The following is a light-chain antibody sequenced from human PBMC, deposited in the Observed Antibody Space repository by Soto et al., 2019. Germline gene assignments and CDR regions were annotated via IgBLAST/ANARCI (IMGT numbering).Light chain of an antibody. CDR3: QQYNNWLPWT. CDR2: GAS. J-gene: IGKJ1*01. Sequence: EIVMTQSPATLSVSPGERATLSCRASQSVSSNLAWYQQKPGQAPRLLIYGASTRATGIPARFSGSGSGTEFTLTISSLQSEDFAVHYSQQYNNWLPWTFGQGTKVEIK. V-gene: IGKV3-15*01. CDR1: QSVSSN.